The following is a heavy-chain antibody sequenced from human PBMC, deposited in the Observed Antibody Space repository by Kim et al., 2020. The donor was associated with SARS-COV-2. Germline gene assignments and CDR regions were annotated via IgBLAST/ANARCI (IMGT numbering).Heavy chain of an antibody. J-gene: IGHJ6*01. V-gene: IGHV1-2*02. D-gene: IGHD2-21*02. CDR3: ARLVVVTGAMDV. Sequence: YAQKFQGRVTMTGDTSISTAYMELRSLRYDDTAVYFCARLVVVTGAMDVWGQGTTVTVSS.